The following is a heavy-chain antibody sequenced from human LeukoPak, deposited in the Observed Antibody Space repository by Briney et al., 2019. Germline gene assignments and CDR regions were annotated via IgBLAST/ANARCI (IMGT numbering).Heavy chain of an antibody. CDR1: GYTFTSYY. CDR3: VILIVATTLKNDAFDI. D-gene: IGHD5-12*01. CDR2: INPSGGST. Sequence: ASVKVSCKASGYTFTSYYMHWVRQAPGQGLEWMGIINPSGGSTSYAQKFQGRVTITADESTSTAYMELSSLRSEDTAVYYCVILIVATTLKNDAFDIWGQGTMVTVSS. J-gene: IGHJ3*02. V-gene: IGHV1-46*01.